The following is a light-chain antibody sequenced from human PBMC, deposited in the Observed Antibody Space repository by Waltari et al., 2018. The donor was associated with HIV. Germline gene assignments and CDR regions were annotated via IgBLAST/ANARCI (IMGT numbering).Light chain of an antibody. CDR1: TSDIGGYKH. CDR3: SSYAGTNKV. J-gene: IGLJ3*02. V-gene: IGLV2-8*01. Sequence: QSALTQPPSASGSPGQSVTVSCTATTSDIGGYKHASWYQPHPGKAPKLIISEVTKRPSGVPDRFSGSKSGNTASLTVSGLQAEDEADYYCSSYAGTNKVFGGGTKLTVL. CDR2: EVT.